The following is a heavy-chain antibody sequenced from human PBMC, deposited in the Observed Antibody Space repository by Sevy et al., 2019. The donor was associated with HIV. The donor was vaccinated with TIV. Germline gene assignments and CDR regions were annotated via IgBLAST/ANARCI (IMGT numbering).Heavy chain of an antibody. J-gene: IGHJ3*02. Sequence: ASVKVSCKVSGYTLTELSMHWVRQAPGKGLEWMGGFDPEHGETIYAQKFQGRVTMTEDTSTDTAYMELSSLRSEDTAVYYCATGYYDSSGYYQDAFDIWGQGTMVTVSS. V-gene: IGHV1-24*01. D-gene: IGHD3-22*01. CDR1: GYTLTELS. CDR3: ATGYYDSSGYYQDAFDI. CDR2: FDPEHGET.